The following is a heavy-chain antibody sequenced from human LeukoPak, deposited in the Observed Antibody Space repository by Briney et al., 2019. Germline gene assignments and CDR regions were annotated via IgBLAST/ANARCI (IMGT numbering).Heavy chain of an antibody. CDR3: ARNPESVVPAAIGWYYFDY. CDR1: GYTFTGYY. D-gene: IGHD2-2*02. CDR2: INPNSGGT. Sequence: ASVKVSCKASGYTFTGYYMHWVRQAPGQGLEWMGWINPNSGGTNYAQKFQGRVTMTRDTSISTAYMELSRLRSDDTAVYYCARNPESVVPAAIGWYYFDYCGQGTLVTVSS. V-gene: IGHV1-2*02. J-gene: IGHJ4*02.